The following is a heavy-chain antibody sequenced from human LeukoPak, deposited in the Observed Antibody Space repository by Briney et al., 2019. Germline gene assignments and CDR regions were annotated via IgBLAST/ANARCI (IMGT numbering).Heavy chain of an antibody. CDR2: IYTGDSDT. D-gene: IGHD1-26*01. J-gene: IGHJ4*02. Sequence: GESLKISCKGSGYSFTSNCIGWVRQMPAKNLQWMGIIYTGDSDTRYSPSFQGQVTISADKSISTAYLQWSSLKASDPAMFYCARLRSGSYIDYWGQGTLVTVSS. V-gene: IGHV5-51*01. CDR1: GYSFTSNC. CDR3: ARLRSGSYIDY.